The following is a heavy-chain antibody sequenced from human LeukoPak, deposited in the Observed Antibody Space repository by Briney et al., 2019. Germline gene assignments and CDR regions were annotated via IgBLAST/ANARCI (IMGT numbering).Heavy chain of an antibody. CDR2: IYYSGST. D-gene: IGHD3-10*01. J-gene: IGHJ4*02. CDR1: GGSISSGDYY. CDR3: ASLVDYGSGSYYFDY. Sequence: PSQTLSLTCTVSGGSISSGDYYWSWIRQPPGKGLEWIGYIYYSGSTYYNPSLKSRVTISVDTSKNQFSLKPSSVTAADTAVYYCASLVDYGSGSYYFDYWGQGTLVTVSS. V-gene: IGHV4-30-4*01.